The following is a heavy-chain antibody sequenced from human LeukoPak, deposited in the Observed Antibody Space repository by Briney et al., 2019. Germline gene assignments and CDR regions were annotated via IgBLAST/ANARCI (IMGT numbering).Heavy chain of an antibody. Sequence: GGSLRLSCAASGDTVSSSYMSWVRQAPGKGREWVSVIFSDGRTYYADSVKGRFTISRDNSKNTLYLQMNSLRAEDTAVYYCARDDRWNDGVGFDYWGQGTLVTVS. V-gene: IGHV3-53*01. CDR3: ARDDRWNDGVGFDY. D-gene: IGHD1-1*01. CDR1: GDTVSSSY. CDR2: IFSDGRT. J-gene: IGHJ4*02.